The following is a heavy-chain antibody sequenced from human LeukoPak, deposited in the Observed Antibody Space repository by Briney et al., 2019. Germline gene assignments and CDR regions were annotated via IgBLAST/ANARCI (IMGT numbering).Heavy chain of an antibody. CDR2: ISAYNGNT. J-gene: IGHJ6*02. Sequence: ASVKVSCKASGYTFTSYGISWVRQAPGQGLEWMGWISAYNGNTNYAQKLQGRVTMTTDTSTSTAYMELRSPRSDDTAVYYCARVKFLEGSIVVVPAAMGYYYGMDVWGQGTTVTVSS. CDR1: GYTFTSYG. D-gene: IGHD2-2*01. V-gene: IGHV1-18*01. CDR3: ARVKFLEGSIVVVPAAMGYYYGMDV.